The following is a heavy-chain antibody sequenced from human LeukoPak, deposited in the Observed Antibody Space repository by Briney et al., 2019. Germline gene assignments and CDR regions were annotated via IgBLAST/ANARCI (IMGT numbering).Heavy chain of an antibody. CDR2: INHSGST. V-gene: IGHV4-34*01. CDR1: GGSFSGYY. Sequence: SETLSLTCAVCGGSFSGYYWTWIRQPPGKGLEWIGEINHSGSTNYNPSLKSRVTISADTSKNQFSLKVSSVTAADTAVYYCARGEVYYGEVMYYWGQGTLVTVSS. CDR3: ARGEVYYGEVMYY. J-gene: IGHJ4*02. D-gene: IGHD4-17*01.